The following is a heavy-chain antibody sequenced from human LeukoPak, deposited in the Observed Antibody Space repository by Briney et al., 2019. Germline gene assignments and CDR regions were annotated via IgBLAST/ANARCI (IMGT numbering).Heavy chain of an antibody. J-gene: IGHJ3*02. V-gene: IGHV4-34*01. CDR3: ARGDIVAEGAFDI. CDR2: IYHSGST. Sequence: SETLSLTCAVYGGSFSGYYWSWIRQPPGKGLEWIGSIYHSGSTYYNPSLKSRVTISVDTSKNQFSLKLSSVPAADTAVYYCARGDIVAEGAFDIWGQGTMVTVSS. D-gene: IGHD2-15*01. CDR1: GGSFSGYY.